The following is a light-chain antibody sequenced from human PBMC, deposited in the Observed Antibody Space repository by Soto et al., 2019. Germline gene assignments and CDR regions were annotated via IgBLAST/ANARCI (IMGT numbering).Light chain of an antibody. Sequence: EIVLTQSPGTLSLSPGERATLSCRASQSVSSSYLAWYQQKPGQAPSLLIYVASTRATGVPARFSGSGSGTEFTLTISSLMSDDSAVYYCQQYNGWPTFGQGTKVDIK. J-gene: IGKJ1*01. CDR1: QSVSSSY. V-gene: IGKV3-15*01. CDR2: VAS. CDR3: QQYNGWPT.